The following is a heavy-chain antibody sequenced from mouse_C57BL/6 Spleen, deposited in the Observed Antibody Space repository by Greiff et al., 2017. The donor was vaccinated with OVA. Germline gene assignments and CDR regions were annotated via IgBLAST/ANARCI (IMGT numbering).Heavy chain of an antibody. D-gene: IGHD1-1*01. Sequence: QVQLQQPGTELVKPGASVKLSCKASGYTFTSYWMPWVKQRPGQGLEWIGNINPSNGGTNYNEKFKSKATLTVDKSSSTAYMQLSSLTSEDSAVYYCARYYYGSRESYAMDYWGQGTSVTVSS. CDR2: INPSNGGT. J-gene: IGHJ4*01. V-gene: IGHV1-53*01. CDR1: GYTFTSYW. CDR3: ARYYYGSRESYAMDY.